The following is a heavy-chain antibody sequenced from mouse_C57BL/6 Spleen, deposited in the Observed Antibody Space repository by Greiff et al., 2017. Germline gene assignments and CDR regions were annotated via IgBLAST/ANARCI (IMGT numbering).Heavy chain of an antibody. D-gene: IGHD1-1*01. V-gene: IGHV1-63*01. CDR2: IYPGGGYT. Sequence: VHLVESGAELVRPGTSVKMSCKASGYTFTNYWIGWAKQRPGHGLEWIGDIYPGGGYTNYNEKFKGKATLTADKSSSTAYMQFSSLTSEDSAIYYCARWGSHSYFDYWGQGTTLTVSS. J-gene: IGHJ2*01. CDR3: ARWGSHSYFDY. CDR1: GYTFTNYW.